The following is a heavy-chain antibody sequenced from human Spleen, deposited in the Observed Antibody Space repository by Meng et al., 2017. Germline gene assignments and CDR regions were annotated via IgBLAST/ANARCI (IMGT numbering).Heavy chain of an antibody. CDR1: GFTFTSYA. D-gene: IGHD5-18*01. Sequence: GGSLRLSCAASGFTFTSYAMHWVRQAPGKGLDWVAVIWYDGSNENYADSVKGRFTISRDNSRNTLFLQMNSLRAEDTAMYYCAREVDTAMGGGFDNWGQGTLVTVSS. CDR2: IWYDGSNE. V-gene: IGHV3-30*07. CDR3: AREVDTAMGGGFDN. J-gene: IGHJ4*02.